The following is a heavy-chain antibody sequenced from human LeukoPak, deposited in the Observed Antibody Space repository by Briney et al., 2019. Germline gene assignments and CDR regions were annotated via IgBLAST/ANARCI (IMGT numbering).Heavy chain of an antibody. CDR2: IYPGDSDT. CDR3: ASSLSGSYYVFDY. Sequence: GESLKISCKGSGYSFTSYWIGWVRQMPGKGLEWMGIIYPGDSDTRYSPSFQGQVTISADKSISTAYLQWSGLKASDTAMYYCASSLSGSYYVFDYWGQGTLVTVSS. V-gene: IGHV5-51*01. D-gene: IGHD1-26*01. CDR1: GYSFTSYW. J-gene: IGHJ4*02.